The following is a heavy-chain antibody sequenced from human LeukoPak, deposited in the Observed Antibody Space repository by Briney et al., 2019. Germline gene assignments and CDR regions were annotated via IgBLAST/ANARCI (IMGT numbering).Heavy chain of an antibody. CDR3: ARVFDPSGIAYYYYMDV. CDR1: GYTFTSYG. V-gene: IGHV1-18*01. CDR2: ISAYNGNT. D-gene: IGHD6-13*01. J-gene: IGHJ6*03. Sequence: ASVKVSCKASGYTFTSYGISWVRQAPGQGLEWMGWISAYNGNTNYAQKLQGRVTMTTDTSTSTAYMEMRSLRSDDTAVYYCARVFDPSGIAYYYYMDVWGKGTTVTVSS.